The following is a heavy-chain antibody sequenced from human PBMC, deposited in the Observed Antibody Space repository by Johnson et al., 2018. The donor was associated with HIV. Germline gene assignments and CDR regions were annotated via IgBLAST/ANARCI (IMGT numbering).Heavy chain of an antibody. CDR1: GFTVSRNY. V-gene: IGHV3-66*02. CDR2: IHSGGST. CDR3: AKGPQGIATPDAFDI. Sequence: VQLVESGGGVVRPGGSLRLSCAVFGFTVSRNYMSWVRQAPGKGMEWVSVIHSGGSTYYADSVKGRFTISRDNSKNTLYLQMNSLRAEDTAVYYCAKGPQGIATPDAFDIWGQGTMVTVSS. D-gene: IGHD2-21*01. J-gene: IGHJ3*02.